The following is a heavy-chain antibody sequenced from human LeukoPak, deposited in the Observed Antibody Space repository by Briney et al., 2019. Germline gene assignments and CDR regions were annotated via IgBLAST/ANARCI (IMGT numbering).Heavy chain of an antibody. D-gene: IGHD2-8*01. Sequence: ASVKVSCKASGGTFSSYAISWVRQAPGQGLEWMGWISAYNGNTNYAQKLQGRVTMTTDTSTSTAYMELRSLRSDDTAVYYCARVGYCTNGVCPNYYYYYMDVWGKGTTVTVSS. CDR3: ARVGYCTNGVCPNYYYYYMDV. CDR1: GGTFSSYA. J-gene: IGHJ6*03. V-gene: IGHV1-18*01. CDR2: ISAYNGNT.